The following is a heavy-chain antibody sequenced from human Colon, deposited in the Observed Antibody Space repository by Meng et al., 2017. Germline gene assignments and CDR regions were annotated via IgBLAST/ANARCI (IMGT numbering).Heavy chain of an antibody. V-gene: IGHV4-61*01. Sequence: VDLQESGPGLVRPSETLYLTCTVSGGSVSSGTYYWSWIRQPPGKGLEWIGCIYYSGTTNYNPSLKSRVTISVDTSKNQFSLKLSSVTPADTAVYFCARGRGSYSSIDFWGQGTLVTVSS. CDR2: IYYSGTT. D-gene: IGHD1-26*01. J-gene: IGHJ4*02. CDR1: GGSVSSGTYY. CDR3: ARGRGSYSSIDF.